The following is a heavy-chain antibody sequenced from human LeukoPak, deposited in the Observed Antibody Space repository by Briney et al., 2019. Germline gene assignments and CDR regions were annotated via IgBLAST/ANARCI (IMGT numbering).Heavy chain of an antibody. CDR3: ARDPRGRGMDV. V-gene: IGHV3-13*01. Sequence: PGGSLRLSCAASGFTFSSYDMQWVRQVIGKGLEWVSAIGIAGDTHYSGSVKGRFTISKENAKNSLYLQMNSLRAGDTAVYYCARDPRGRGMDVWGQGTTVTVSS. D-gene: IGHD3-10*01. J-gene: IGHJ6*02. CDR2: IGIAGDT. CDR1: GFTFSSYD.